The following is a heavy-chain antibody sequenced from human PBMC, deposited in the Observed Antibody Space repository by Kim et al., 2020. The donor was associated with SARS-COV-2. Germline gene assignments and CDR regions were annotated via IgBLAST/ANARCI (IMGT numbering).Heavy chain of an antibody. CDR3: AREIGGSSNIEY. CDR1: GGSISSGSHY. CDR2: IYYSGST. D-gene: IGHD1-26*01. V-gene: IGHV4-39*02. J-gene: IGHJ4*02. Sequence: SETLSLTCTVSGGSISSGSHYWAWIRQAPGKGLEWIGSIYYSGSTNYTPSLRSRVTISVDTSKNQFSLMLSSVTAADTAGYYCAREIGGSSNIEYWGQGILVAVSS.